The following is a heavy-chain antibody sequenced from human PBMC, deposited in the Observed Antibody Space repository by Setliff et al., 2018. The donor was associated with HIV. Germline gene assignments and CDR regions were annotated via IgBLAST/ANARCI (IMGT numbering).Heavy chain of an antibody. CDR1: GFTFSSYG. V-gene: IGHV3-33*06. CDR3: AKEVHVSSYYGMDV. CDR2: IWYDGSNK. J-gene: IGHJ6*02. D-gene: IGHD3-16*01. Sequence: GGSLRLSCAASGFTFSSYGMHWVRQAPGKGLEWVAVIWYDGSNKYYADSGKGRFTISRDNSKNTLYRQMNSLRAEDTAVYYCAKEVHVSSYYGMDVWGQGTTVTVSS.